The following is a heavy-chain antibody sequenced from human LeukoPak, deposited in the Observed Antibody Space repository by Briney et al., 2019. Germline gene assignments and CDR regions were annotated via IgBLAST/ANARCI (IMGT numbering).Heavy chain of an antibody. CDR1: GYSISSGYY. D-gene: IGHD1-26*01. Sequence: PSETLSLTCTVSGYSISSGYYWGWIRQPPGKGLEWIGSIYHSGSTYYNPSLKSRVTISVDTSKNQFSLKPSSVTAADTAVYYCARVGVVGAAKVRYFDYWGQGTLVTVSS. V-gene: IGHV4-38-2*02. J-gene: IGHJ4*02. CDR3: ARVGVVGAAKVRYFDY. CDR2: IYHSGST.